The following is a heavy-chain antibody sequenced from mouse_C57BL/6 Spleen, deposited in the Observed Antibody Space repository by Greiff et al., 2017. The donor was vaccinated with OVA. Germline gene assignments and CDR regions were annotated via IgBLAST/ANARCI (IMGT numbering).Heavy chain of an antibody. Sequence: VQLQQPGAELVRPGSSVKLSCKASGYTFTSYWMDWVKQRPGQGLEWIGNIYPSDSETHYNQKFKDKATLTVDKSSSTAYMQLSSLTSEDSAVYYCARRSYLGDYWGQGTTLTVSS. V-gene: IGHV1-61*01. CDR3: ARRSYLGDY. D-gene: IGHD2-12*01. CDR1: GYTFTSYW. J-gene: IGHJ2*01. CDR2: IYPSDSET.